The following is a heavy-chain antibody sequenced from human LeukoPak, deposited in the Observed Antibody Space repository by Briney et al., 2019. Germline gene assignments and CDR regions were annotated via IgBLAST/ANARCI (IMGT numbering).Heavy chain of an antibody. V-gene: IGHV1-69*05. CDR3: AGDYGDYVWGSYRS. J-gene: IGHJ4*02. D-gene: IGHD3-16*02. CDR1: GGTFSSYA. CDR2: IIPIFGTA. Sequence: SSVKVACKASGGTFSSYAISWVRQAPGQGLEWMGGIIPIFGTANYAQKFQGRVTITTDESTSTAYMELSSLRSEDTAVYYCAGDYGDYVWGSYRSWGQGTLVTVSS.